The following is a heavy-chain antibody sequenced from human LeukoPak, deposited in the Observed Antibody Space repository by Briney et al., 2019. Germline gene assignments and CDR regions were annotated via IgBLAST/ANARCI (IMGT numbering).Heavy chain of an antibody. CDR1: GFTFSSYA. Sequence: GGSLRLSCAASGFTFSSYAMSWVRQAPGKGLEWVAFIRYDGSNKYYADSVKGRFTISRDNSKNTLYLQMNSLRAEDTAVYYCAKGGLYCSSTSCYEDYWGQGTLVTVSS. CDR3: AKGGLYCSSTSCYEDY. V-gene: IGHV3-30*02. CDR2: IRYDGSNK. D-gene: IGHD2-2*01. J-gene: IGHJ4*02.